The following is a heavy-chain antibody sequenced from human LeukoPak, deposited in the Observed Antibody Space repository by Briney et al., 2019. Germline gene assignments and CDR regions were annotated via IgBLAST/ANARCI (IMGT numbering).Heavy chain of an antibody. CDR2: ISGSGGST. D-gene: IGHD5-18*01. V-gene: IGHV3-23*01. CDR3: AKDFKVNPADTPMITNFDY. Sequence: PGGSLRLSCAASGFTFSSYAMSRVRQAPGKGLEWVSAISGSGGSTYYADSVKGRFTISRDNSKNTLYLQMDSLRAEDTAVYYCAKDFKVNPADTPMITNFDYWGQGTLVTVSS. J-gene: IGHJ4*02. CDR1: GFTFSSYA.